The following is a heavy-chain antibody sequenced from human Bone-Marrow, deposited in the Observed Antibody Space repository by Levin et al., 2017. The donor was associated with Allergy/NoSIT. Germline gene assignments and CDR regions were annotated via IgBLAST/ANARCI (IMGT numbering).Heavy chain of an antibody. V-gene: IGHV3-23*01. CDR3: AKCRPPGSSSVDY. D-gene: IGHD6-6*01. CDR2: ISGGGYAT. CDR1: GFTFSSYA. J-gene: IGHJ4*02. Sequence: PGESLKISCAASGFTFSSYAMSWVRQAPGKGLEWVSGISGGGYATYYADSVKGRFTISRDNSENTLYLQMNSLRAEDTAVYYCAKCRPPGSSSVDYWGQGALVTVSS.